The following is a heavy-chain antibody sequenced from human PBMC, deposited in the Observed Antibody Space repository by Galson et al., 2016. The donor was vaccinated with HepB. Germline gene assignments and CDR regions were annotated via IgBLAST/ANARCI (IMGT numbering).Heavy chain of an antibody. CDR3: ARGEYYGSGEQDY. D-gene: IGHD3-10*01. CDR2: IYYSGST. CDR1: GGSFSSGGYY. Sequence: TLSLTCTVSGGSFSSGGYYWSWIRQHPGKGLEWIGYIYYSGSTYYNPSLKSRLSISVDTSKNQFSLNLRSVTAADTAVYYCARGEYYGSGEQDYWGLGTLVTVSS. J-gene: IGHJ4*02. V-gene: IGHV4-31*03.